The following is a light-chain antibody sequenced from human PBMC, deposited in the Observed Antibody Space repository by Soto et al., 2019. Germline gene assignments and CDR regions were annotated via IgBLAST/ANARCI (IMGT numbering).Light chain of an antibody. CDR2: GAS. CDR3: QQYNTWPRT. V-gene: IGKV3-15*01. CDR1: QSVSNN. Sequence: EIVMTQSPATLSVSPGERATLSCRASQSVSNNLAWYQQKPGQAPRLLIYGASTRATGIPARFSGSGSGTDFPLTVSSLQSEDFAVYYCQQYNTWPRTFGQGTKVEIK. J-gene: IGKJ1*01.